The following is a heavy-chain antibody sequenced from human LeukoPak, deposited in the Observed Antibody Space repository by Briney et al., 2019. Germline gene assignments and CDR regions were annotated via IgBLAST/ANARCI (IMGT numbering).Heavy chain of an antibody. CDR1: GFTFSTFA. Sequence: GGSLRLSCAASGFTFSTFAMVWVRQPPGKGLEWVSSIFPSGGEIHYADSVRGRFTISRDNSKSTLSLQMNSLRAEDTAIYYCATYRQVLLPFESWGQGALVTVSS. CDR3: ATYRQVLLPFES. J-gene: IGHJ4*02. V-gene: IGHV3-23*01. CDR2: IFPSGGEI. D-gene: IGHD2-8*02.